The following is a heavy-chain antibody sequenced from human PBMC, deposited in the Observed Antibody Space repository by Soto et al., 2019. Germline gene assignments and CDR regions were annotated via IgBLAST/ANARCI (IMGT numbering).Heavy chain of an antibody. J-gene: IGHJ4*02. CDR3: VRRGTAAAGTFDY. Sequence: SETLSLTCAVSGGSISSSNWWSWVRQPPGKGLEWIGEIYHSGSTNYNPSLKSRVTISVDKSKNQFSLKLSSVTAADTAVYYCVRRGTAAAGTFDYWGQGTLVTVSS. D-gene: IGHD6-13*01. CDR2: IYHSGST. CDR1: GGSISSSNW. V-gene: IGHV4-4*02.